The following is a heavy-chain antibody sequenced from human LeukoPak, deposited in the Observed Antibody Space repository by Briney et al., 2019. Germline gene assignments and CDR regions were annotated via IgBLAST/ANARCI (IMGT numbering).Heavy chain of an antibody. CDR2: ISGSGGST. CDR3: ATTPTYYYGSGSGAFDI. V-gene: IGHV3-23*01. CDR1: GFTFSSYA. J-gene: IGHJ3*02. D-gene: IGHD3-10*01. Sequence: PGGSLRLSCAASGFTFSSYAMSWVRQAPGKGLEWVSAISGSGGSTYYADSVKGRFTISRDNSKNTLYLQMNSLRAEDTAVYYCATTPTYYYGSGSGAFDIWGQGTMVTVSS.